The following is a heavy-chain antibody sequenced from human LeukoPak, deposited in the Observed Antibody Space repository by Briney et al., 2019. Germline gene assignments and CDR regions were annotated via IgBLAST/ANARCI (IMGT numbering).Heavy chain of an antibody. CDR2: IYSDGTT. CDR3: ATDAYSACPQNAY. D-gene: IGHD1-26*01. V-gene: IGHV3-53*01. Sequence: PGGSLRLSCAASGFTVSNNYMTWFRQAPGMGLQWVSLIYSDGTTYYADSVKGRFTVSRDNSKNTLYLQMNSLRAEDTAVYYCATDAYSACPQNAYWGQGTLVTVSS. J-gene: IGHJ4*02. CDR1: GFTVSNNY.